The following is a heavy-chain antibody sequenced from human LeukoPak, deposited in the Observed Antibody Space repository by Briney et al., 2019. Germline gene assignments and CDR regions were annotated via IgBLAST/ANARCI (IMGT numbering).Heavy chain of an antibody. V-gene: IGHV2-70*11. D-gene: IGHD4-23*01. Sequence: SGPTLVKPTQTLTLTCTFSGFSLSTSGMCVSWIRQPPGKALEWLARIDWDDDKYYSTSLKTRLTISKDTSKHQVVLTMTNIVPVDTATYYCARISGGKADYWGQGTLVTVSS. CDR1: GFSLSTSGMC. J-gene: IGHJ4*02. CDR3: ARISGGKADY. CDR2: IDWDDDK.